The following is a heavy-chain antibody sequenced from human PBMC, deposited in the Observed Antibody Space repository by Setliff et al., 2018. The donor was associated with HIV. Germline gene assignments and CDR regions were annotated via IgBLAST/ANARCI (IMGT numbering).Heavy chain of an antibody. Sequence: LSLTCAVYGGSFSDYYWSWIRQPPGKGLEWIGEINHSGSTEYNSSLKSRVTISVDKSKNQFSLKLSSVTAADTAVYYCARHRDPPGSRWIYYYYYMDLWGEGTTVTVSS. CDR2: INHSGST. V-gene: IGHV4-34*01. D-gene: IGHD6-13*01. CDR1: GGSFSDYY. CDR3: ARHRDPPGSRWIYYYYYMDL. J-gene: IGHJ6*03.